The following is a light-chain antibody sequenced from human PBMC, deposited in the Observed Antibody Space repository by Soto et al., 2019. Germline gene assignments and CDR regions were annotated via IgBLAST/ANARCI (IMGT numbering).Light chain of an antibody. CDR3: LQTFTTHST. CDR2: SSS. Sequence: DIQMTPSPSSLSASAGDTVTITCRASQNIADYLSWYQQKPGKAPKLLMYSSSILHDGVSSKFSGDGSGTAFTLTITGLQPEDFATYYCLQTFTTHSTFGGGTTVEVK. CDR1: QNIADY. V-gene: IGKV1-39*01. J-gene: IGKJ4*01.